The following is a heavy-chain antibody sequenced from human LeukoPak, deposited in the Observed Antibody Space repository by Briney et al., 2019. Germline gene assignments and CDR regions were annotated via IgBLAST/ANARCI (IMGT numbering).Heavy chain of an antibody. CDR3: AKGRPAYGGNSNPFDY. CDR1: GFTFSSYG. V-gene: IGHV3-33*06. J-gene: IGHJ4*01. Sequence: GGSLRLSCAASGFTFSSYGMHWVRQAPGKWLEWVAVIWYDGSNKYYADSVKGRFTISRDNSKNTLYLQMNSLRAEDTAVYYCAKGRPAYGGNSNPFDYWRHGTLVTVSS. D-gene: IGHD4-23*01. CDR2: IWYDGSNK.